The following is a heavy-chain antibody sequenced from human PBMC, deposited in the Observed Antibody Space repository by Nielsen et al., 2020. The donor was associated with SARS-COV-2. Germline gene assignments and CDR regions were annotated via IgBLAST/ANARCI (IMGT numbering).Heavy chain of an antibody. D-gene: IGHD1-26*01. Sequence: GESLKISCAASGFTFSSYAMHWVRQAPGKGLEYVSAISSNGGSTYYADSVKGRFTISRDNSKNTLYLQMGSLRAEDMAVYYCARSASGSYTGWGQGTLVTVSS. CDR2: ISSNGGST. V-gene: IGHV3-64*02. CDR3: ARSASGSYTG. CDR1: GFTFSSYA. J-gene: IGHJ4*02.